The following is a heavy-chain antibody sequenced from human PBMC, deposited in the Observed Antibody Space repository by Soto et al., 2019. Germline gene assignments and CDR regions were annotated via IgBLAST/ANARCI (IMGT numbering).Heavy chain of an antibody. Sequence: AGGSLRLSCAASGFTFSSYAMSWVRQAPGKGLEWVSAISGSGGSTYYADSVKGRFTISRDNSKNTLYLQMNSLRAEDTAVYYCAKDPAGQTRLPDYWGQGTLVTVSS. J-gene: IGHJ4*02. D-gene: IGHD6-6*01. CDR3: AKDPAGQTRLPDY. CDR2: ISGSGGST. V-gene: IGHV3-23*01. CDR1: GFTFSSYA.